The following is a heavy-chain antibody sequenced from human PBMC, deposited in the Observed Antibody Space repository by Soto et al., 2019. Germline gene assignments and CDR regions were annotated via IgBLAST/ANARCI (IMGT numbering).Heavy chain of an antibody. V-gene: IGHV1-8*01. CDR2: MNPNSGNT. CDR1: GYTFTSYD. Sequence: ASVKVSCKASGYTFTSYDINWVRQATGQGLEWMGWMNPNSGNTGYAQKFQGRVTMTRNTSISTAYMELSSLRSEDTAVYYCARDSTVTTHYYYYGTDVWGQGTTVTVSS. D-gene: IGHD4-4*01. J-gene: IGHJ6*02. CDR3: ARDSTVTTHYYYYGTDV.